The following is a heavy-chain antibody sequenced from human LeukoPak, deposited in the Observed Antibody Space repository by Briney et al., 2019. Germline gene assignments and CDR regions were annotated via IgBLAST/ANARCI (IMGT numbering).Heavy chain of an antibody. CDR2: IYSGGST. CDR3: AREGLMGLRDYYYYGMDV. V-gene: IGHV3-66*01. CDR1: GFTVSSNY. J-gene: IGHJ6*02. Sequence: GGSLRLSCAASGFTVSSNYMSWVRQAPGKGLEWVSVIYSGGSTYYADSVKGRFTISRDNSKNTLYLQMNSLRAEDTAVYYCAREGLMGLRDYYYYGMDVWGQGTTVTVSS. D-gene: IGHD5-12*01.